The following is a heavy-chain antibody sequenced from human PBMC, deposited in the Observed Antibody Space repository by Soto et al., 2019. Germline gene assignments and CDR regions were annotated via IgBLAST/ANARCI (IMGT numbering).Heavy chain of an antibody. V-gene: IGHV3-66*01. CDR3: ARGSPLEDIVLVPAAVYFDY. CDR2: IYSGGST. D-gene: IGHD2-2*01. Sequence: EVQLVESGGGLVQPGGSLRLSCAASGFTVSSNYMSWVRQAPGKGLEWVSVIYSGGSTYYADSVKGRFTISRDNSKNTLYLQMNSLRAEDTAVYYCARGSPLEDIVLVPAAVYFDYWGQGTLVTVSS. CDR1: GFTVSSNY. J-gene: IGHJ4*02.